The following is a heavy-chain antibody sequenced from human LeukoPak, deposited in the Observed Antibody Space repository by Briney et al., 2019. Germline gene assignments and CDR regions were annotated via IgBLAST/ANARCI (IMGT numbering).Heavy chain of an antibody. J-gene: IGHJ3*02. V-gene: IGHV3-11*01. D-gene: IGHD3-10*01. CDR2: ISSSGTTI. Sequence: GGSLRLSCAASRFTFSDSYMSWIRQAPGKGLEWVSYISSSGTTIYYADSVKGRFTISRDNAKNSLYLQMNSLRAEDTAVYYCARGVPGSDAFDIWGQGTMVTVSS. CDR3: ARGVPGSDAFDI. CDR1: RFTFSDSY.